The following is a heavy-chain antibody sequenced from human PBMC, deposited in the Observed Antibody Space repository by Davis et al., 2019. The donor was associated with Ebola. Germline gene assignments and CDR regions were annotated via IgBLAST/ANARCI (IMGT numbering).Heavy chain of an antibody. CDR1: GFTFSFYA. CDR3: ARDFGEFFDY. V-gene: IGHV3-66*01. D-gene: IGHD2-21*01. CDR2: IYSGGST. Sequence: GESLKISCAAPGFTFSFYAMSWVRRAPGKGLEWVSVIYSGGSTYYADSVKGRFTISRDNSKNTLYLQMNSLRTEDTAVYYCARDFGEFFDYWGQGTLVTVSS. J-gene: IGHJ4*02.